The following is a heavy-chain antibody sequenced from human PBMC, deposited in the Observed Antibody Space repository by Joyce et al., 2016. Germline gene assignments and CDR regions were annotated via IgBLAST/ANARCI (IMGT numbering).Heavy chain of an antibody. CDR1: GFTFSSYG. CDR2: ISDDGSNK. CDR3: AKQYYSGSGSYSPFDY. Sequence: QVQLVESGGGVVQPGRSLRLSCAASGFTFSSYGIHWVRQAPGKGLEWVAVISDDGSNKYYADAVKGRFTISSDNSKNTLYLQMNSLRAEDTAVHYCAKQYYSGSGSYSPFDYWGQGTLVTVSS. D-gene: IGHD3-10*01. V-gene: IGHV3-30*18. J-gene: IGHJ4*02.